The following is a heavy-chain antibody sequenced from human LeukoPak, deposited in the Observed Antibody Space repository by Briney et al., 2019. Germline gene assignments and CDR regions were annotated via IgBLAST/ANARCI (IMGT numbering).Heavy chain of an antibody. D-gene: IGHD3-16*01. CDR3: ARHGDAYSPLQI. V-gene: IGHV4-59*08. Sequence: PSQTLSLTCTVSGGSISSYYWSWIRQPPGKGLEWIGYIYYRETTNYNPSLKSRVTISIDTSKNQFSLKLNSVTAADTAVYYCARHGDAYSPLQIWGQGTMVTVSS. CDR1: GGSISSYY. J-gene: IGHJ3*02. CDR2: IYYRETT.